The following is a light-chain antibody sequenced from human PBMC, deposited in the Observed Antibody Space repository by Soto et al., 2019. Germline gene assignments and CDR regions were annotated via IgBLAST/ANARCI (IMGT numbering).Light chain of an antibody. CDR1: RGHSSYI. J-gene: IGLJ3*02. V-gene: IGLV4-60*02. CDR3: ETWDSNTRV. Sequence: QSVLTQSSSASASLGSSVKLTCTLSRGHSSYIIAWHQQQPGKAPRYLMKLEGSGNYNKVSGVPDRFSGSSSGADRYLTISNLQFEDEADYYCETWDSNTRVFCGGTKLTVL. CDR2: LEGSGNY.